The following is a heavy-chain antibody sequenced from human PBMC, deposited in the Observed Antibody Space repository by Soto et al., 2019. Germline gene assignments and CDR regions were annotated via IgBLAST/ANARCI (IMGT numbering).Heavy chain of an antibody. CDR3: ARWSYLDY. V-gene: IGHV3-23*01. D-gene: IGHD3-3*01. CDR2: ISGSDGKT. J-gene: IGHJ4*02. Sequence: GGSLRLSCAASGFSFGSYALSWVRQAPGKGLEWVSTISGSDGKTFYADSVKGRFSISRDTSQSTLYLQMNSLRADDTAMYYCARWSYLDYWGQGTRVPVPS. CDR1: GFSFGSYA.